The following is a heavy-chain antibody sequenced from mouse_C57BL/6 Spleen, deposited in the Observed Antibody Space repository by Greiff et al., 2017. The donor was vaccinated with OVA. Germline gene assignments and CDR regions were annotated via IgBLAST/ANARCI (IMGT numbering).Heavy chain of an antibody. D-gene: IGHD1-1*01. J-gene: IGHJ3*01. CDR3: TRSYYGSSSAWFAY. Sequence: EVQLQQSGTVLARPGASVKMSCKTSGYTFTSYWMHWVKQRPGQGLEWIGAIYPGNSDTSYNQKFKGKAKLTAVTSASTAYMELSSLTNEDSAVYYCTRSYYGSSSAWFAYWGQGTLVTVSA. V-gene: IGHV1-5*01. CDR2: IYPGNSDT. CDR1: GYTFTSYW.